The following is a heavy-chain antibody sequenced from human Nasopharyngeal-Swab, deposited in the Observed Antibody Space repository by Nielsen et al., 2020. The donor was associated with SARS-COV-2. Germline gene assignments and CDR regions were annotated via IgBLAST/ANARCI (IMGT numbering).Heavy chain of an antibody. V-gene: IGHV3-30-3*01. D-gene: IGHD3-22*01. CDR3: ARPARRGLNWFDP. J-gene: IGHJ5*02. Sequence: GESLKISCAASGFIFSTYAMHWVRQAPGKGLEWVALISYDGSSNYYAHSVKGRFTISRDNSKNTLYLQMNSLRGEGTAVYYCARPARRGLNWFDPWGQGTLVTV. CDR2: ISYDGSSN. CDR1: GFIFSTYA.